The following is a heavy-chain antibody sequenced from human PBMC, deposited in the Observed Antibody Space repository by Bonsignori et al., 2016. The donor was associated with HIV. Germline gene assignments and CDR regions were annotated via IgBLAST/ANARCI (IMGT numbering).Heavy chain of an antibody. J-gene: IGHJ3*02. Sequence: WIRQPPGKGLEWIGEINHSGSTNYNPSLKSRVTISVDTSKNQFSLKLSSVTAADTAVYYCARCYGSGYSRAFDIWGQGTMVTVSS. CDR2: INHSGST. V-gene: IGHV4-34*01. D-gene: IGHD3-10*01. CDR3: ARCYGSGYSRAFDI.